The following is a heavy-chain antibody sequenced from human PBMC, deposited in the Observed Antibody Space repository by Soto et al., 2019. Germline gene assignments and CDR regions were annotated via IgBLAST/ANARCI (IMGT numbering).Heavy chain of an antibody. D-gene: IGHD6-13*01. CDR3: ARGRVLWDSSSWYDY. J-gene: IGHJ4*02. CDR1: GGSFSGYY. V-gene: IGHV4-34*01. CDR2: ITHSGST. Sequence: QVQLQQWGAGLLKPSETLSLTCAVYGGSFSGYYWSWIRQPPGKGLEWIGEITHSGSTTYKPSLKRRDTISVDTSENYFPLKLSSVTAADTAVYSWARGRVLWDSSSWYDYWGQGTLVTVAS.